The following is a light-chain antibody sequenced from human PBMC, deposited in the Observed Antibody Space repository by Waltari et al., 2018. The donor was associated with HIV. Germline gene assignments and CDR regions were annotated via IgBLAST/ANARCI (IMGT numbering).Light chain of an antibody. CDR1: SSDVGRSKR. Sequence: QSALTQPPSVSGSPGQSVPLSCTGSSSDVGRSKRVPWYQQPPGTAPKRMIYEVSNRPSGVPDRFSGSKSGNTASLIISGLQAEDEADYYCSSYTSSNLVFGGGTKLTVL. CDR3: SSYTSSNLV. V-gene: IGLV2-18*02. CDR2: EVS. J-gene: IGLJ2*01.